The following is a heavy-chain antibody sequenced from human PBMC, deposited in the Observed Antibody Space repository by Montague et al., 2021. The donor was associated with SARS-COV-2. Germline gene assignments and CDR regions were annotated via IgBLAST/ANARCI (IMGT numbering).Heavy chain of an antibody. CDR3: ARDRVAFGAGKQGTMDF. CDR2: INHSGST. Sequence: SETLSLTCAVCGGSFSGYYWSWIRQPPGKGLEWIGEINHSGSTNYNPSLKSRVTISVDTSKNQFSLKRTAVTAADTAIYFCARDRVAFGAGKQGTMDFWGQGTLVTVSS. J-gene: IGHJ4*02. V-gene: IGHV4-34*01. D-gene: IGHD3-10*01. CDR1: GGSFSGYY.